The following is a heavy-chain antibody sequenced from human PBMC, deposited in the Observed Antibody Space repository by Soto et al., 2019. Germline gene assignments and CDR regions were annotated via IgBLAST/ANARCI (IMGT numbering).Heavy chain of an antibody. CDR3: ARMYSSGSGWFHP. CDR1: GYSITAGGYY. V-gene: IGHV4-31*03. J-gene: IGHJ5*02. D-gene: IGHD6-19*01. CDR2: FYSSGSI. Sequence: PSETLSLTCFVSGYSITAGGYYWSWIRHHPGKGLEWIGSFYSSGSIIYNPSLRSRVFISGDTSSNQSSMSLTSVTAADTARYYCARMYSSGSGWFHPWGQGTLVTVSS.